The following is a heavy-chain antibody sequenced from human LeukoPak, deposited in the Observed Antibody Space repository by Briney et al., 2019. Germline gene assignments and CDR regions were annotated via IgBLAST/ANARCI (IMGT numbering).Heavy chain of an antibody. CDR2: MNPNSGNT. CDR3: ARVTAAGTWAFDI. V-gene: IGHV1-8*01. J-gene: IGHJ3*02. Sequence: ASAEVSCKASGDTFTIDDINWVRQATGQGLEWMGWMNPNSGNTGYAQKFQGRVTMTRNTSISTSYMELTNLRSEDTAVYYCARVTAAGTWAFDIWGQGTTVTVSS. CDR1: GDTFTIDD. D-gene: IGHD6-13*01.